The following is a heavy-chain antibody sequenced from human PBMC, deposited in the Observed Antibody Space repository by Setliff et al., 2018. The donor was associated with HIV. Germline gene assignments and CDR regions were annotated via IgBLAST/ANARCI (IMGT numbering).Heavy chain of an antibody. Sequence: QPGGSLRLSCAASGFSFSNSWMTWVRQAPGKGLEWVATIKEDGREKYYVGSVKGRFTISRDNAKRSLYLQMNRLKTDDTAFYYCATFADGPDYYGLDVWGQGTTVTVSS. D-gene: IGHD3-3*01. CDR1: GFSFSNSW. CDR3: ATFADGPDYYGLDV. J-gene: IGHJ6*02. CDR2: IKEDGREK. V-gene: IGHV3-7*01.